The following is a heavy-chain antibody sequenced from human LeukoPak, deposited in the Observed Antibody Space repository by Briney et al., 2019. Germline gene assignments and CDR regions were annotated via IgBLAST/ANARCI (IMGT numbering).Heavy chain of an antibody. V-gene: IGHV3-7*01. CDR3: ARDGSYDSFDI. Sequence: DSVKGRFTISRDNAKDSLYLQMNSLRAEDTAVYYCARDGSYDSFDIWGQGTMVIVSS. J-gene: IGHJ3*02.